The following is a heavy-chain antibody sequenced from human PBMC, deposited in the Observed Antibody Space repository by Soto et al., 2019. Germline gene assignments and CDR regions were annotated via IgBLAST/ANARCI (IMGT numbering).Heavy chain of an antibody. CDR3: ARQEGGASAALAS. Sequence: QVQLQESGPGLVKASETLSLTCTVSGGSISSYYWSWIRQPPGKGLGWLGFIYYSGRPNDNPSRRRRVNISFDTSKIQLAVKLSSVTAAETAVYYVARQEGGASAALASWGQGTLVTVSS. V-gene: IGHV4-59*08. D-gene: IGHD2-2*01. CDR2: IYYSGRP. J-gene: IGHJ4*02. CDR1: GGSISSYY.